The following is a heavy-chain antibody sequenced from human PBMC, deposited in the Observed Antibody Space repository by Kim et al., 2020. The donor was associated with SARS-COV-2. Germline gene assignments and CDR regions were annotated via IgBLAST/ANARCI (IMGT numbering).Heavy chain of an antibody. CDR3: AKGVINSGFDY. V-gene: IGHV3-23*01. D-gene: IGHD1-26*01. CDR1: GFTFSTSP. J-gene: IGHJ4*02. Sequence: GGSLRLSCVASGFTFSTSPIGWVRQAPGKGLEWVSRISWDGTRTYYADSVKGRVTMSSDKSKNMLYLHMNSLRVEDTAVYYCAKGVINSGFDYWGQGTQVTVSS. CDR2: ISWDGTRT.